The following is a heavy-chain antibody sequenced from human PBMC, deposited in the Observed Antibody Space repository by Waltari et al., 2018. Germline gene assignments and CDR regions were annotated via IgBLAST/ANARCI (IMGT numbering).Heavy chain of an antibody. CDR3: APLPGGSGQTFDY. CDR2: IDPEDGET. D-gene: IGHD3-10*01. J-gene: IGHJ4*02. CDR1: GYTFLAYF. V-gene: IGHV1-69-2*01. Sequence: EVQLVQSGAEVKKPGATVKISCQASGYTFLAYFMHWVQQAPGKGLEWVGRIDPEDGETVYAEKFQGRVTITADTSTDTSYLELSSLRSDDTAVYYCAPLPGGSGQTFDYWGQGTLLTVSS.